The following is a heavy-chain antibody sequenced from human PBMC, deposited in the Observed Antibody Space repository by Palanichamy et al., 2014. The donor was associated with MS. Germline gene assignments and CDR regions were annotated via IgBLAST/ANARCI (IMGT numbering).Heavy chain of an antibody. V-gene: IGHV3-49*03. CDR1: GFIFGDYA. CDR3: CRDWRRGSARFDF. D-gene: IGHD3-10*01. J-gene: IGHJ4*02. Sequence: EVRLEESGGDLAASGRSLRLSCTTSGFIFGDYAISWFRQAPGKGLEWVGYIRSEVFGGTSKFAASVTGRFTMSRDDSKGVAYLLLNSLKTEDTGMYYCCRDWRRGSARFDFWGPGTLVSVSS. CDR2: IRSEVFGGTS.